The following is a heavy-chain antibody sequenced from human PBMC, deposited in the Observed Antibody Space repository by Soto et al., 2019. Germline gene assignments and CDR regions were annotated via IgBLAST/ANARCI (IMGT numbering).Heavy chain of an antibody. D-gene: IGHD1-1*01. CDR3: AKDTGLGGTGSLCFDY. CDR2: ISGSGGST. CDR1: GFTFSSYA. V-gene: IGHV3-23*01. Sequence: EVQLLESGGGLVQPGGSLRLSCAASGFTFSSYAMSWVRQAPGKGLAWVSTISGSGGSTYYADSVKGRFTISRDNSKNTLYLQMNSLRAEDTAVYYCAKDTGLGGTGSLCFDYWGQGTLVTVSS. J-gene: IGHJ4*02.